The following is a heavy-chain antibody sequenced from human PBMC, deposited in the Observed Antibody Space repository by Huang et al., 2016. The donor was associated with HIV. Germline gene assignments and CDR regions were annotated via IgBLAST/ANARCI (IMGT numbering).Heavy chain of an antibody. CDR3: ARSAYGDLDY. Sequence: QVHLVQSGAEVKKPGASVKVSCKASGYTFTNYDINWVRQAPGRGLEWMGWMNPNTGNPGFAQSFQGRVTMTRKTSITTAYMELTSLTSEDTVVYYCARSAYGDLDYWGLGTLVIVSS. J-gene: IGHJ4*02. D-gene: IGHD4-17*01. CDR2: MNPNTGNP. CDR1: GYTFTNYD. V-gene: IGHV1-8*02.